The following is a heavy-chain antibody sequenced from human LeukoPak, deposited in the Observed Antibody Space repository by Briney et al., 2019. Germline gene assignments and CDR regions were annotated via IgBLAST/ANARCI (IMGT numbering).Heavy chain of an antibody. CDR3: ARAARLAFDI. Sequence: SETLSLTCTVSGGSISSGDYYWSWIRQPPGKGLEWIGEINHSGSTNYNPSLKSRVTISVDTSKNQFSLKLSSVTAADTAVYYCARAARLAFDIWGQGTMVTVSS. D-gene: IGHD2-21*02. J-gene: IGHJ3*02. CDR1: GGSISSGDYY. V-gene: IGHV4-39*07. CDR2: INHSGST.